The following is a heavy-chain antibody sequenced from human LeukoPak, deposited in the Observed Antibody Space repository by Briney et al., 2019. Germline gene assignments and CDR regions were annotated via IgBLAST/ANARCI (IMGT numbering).Heavy chain of an antibody. CDR2: MNPNSGNT. V-gene: IGHV1-8*01. D-gene: IGHD5-12*01. CDR1: GYTFTSYD. CDR3: ARDAGGYSGKYGMDV. J-gene: IGHJ6*02. Sequence: ASVKVSCKASGYTFTSYDINWVRQATGQGLEWMGWMNPNSGNTGYAQKFQGRVTMTRNTSISTAYMELSSLRSEDTAVYYFARDAGGYSGKYGMDVWGQGTTVTVSS.